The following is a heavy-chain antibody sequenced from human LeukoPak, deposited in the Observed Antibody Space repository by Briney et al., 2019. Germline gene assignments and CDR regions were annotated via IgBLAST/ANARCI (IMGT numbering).Heavy chain of an antibody. CDR1: GFTVSSNY. Sequence: GGSLRLSCAASGFTVSSNYMSWVRQAPGKGLEGVSVIYSGGSTYYADSVKGRFTISRDNSKNTLYLQMNSLRAEDTAVYYCAKDPITMIVVASGYFDYWGQGTLVTVSS. CDR3: AKDPITMIVVASGYFDY. J-gene: IGHJ4*02. CDR2: IYSGGST. V-gene: IGHV3-66*01. D-gene: IGHD3-22*01.